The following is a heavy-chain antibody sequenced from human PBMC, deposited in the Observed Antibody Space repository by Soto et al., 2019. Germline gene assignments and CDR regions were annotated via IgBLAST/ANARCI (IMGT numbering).Heavy chain of an antibody. CDR3: ARVRSGWLVPAFDP. CDR1: GGSISSYY. D-gene: IGHD3-3*01. Sequence: SETLSLTCTVSGGSISSYYWSWIRQPPGKGLEWIGYIYYSGSTNYNPSLKSRVTISVDTSKNQFSLKLSSVTAADTAVYCCARVRSGWLVPAFDPWGQGTLVTVSS. V-gene: IGHV4-59*01. CDR2: IYYSGST. J-gene: IGHJ5*02.